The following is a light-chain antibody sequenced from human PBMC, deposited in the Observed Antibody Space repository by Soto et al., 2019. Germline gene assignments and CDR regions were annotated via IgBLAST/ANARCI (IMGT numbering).Light chain of an antibody. CDR3: QQRTNWPPRYS. V-gene: IGKV3-11*01. J-gene: IGKJ2*01. Sequence: EIVLTQSPGILSLSPGERATLACRASQSVKNNYLAWYQQKPGQSPRLLIYDASNRATGTPPRFSGSGSGTDFTLTISSLEPEDFAVYYCQQRTNWPPRYSFGQGTKLEIK. CDR2: DAS. CDR1: QSVKNNY.